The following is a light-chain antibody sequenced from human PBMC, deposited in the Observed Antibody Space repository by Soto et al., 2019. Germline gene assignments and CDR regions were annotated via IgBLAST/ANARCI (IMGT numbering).Light chain of an antibody. J-gene: IGKJ3*01. CDR2: KVS. V-gene: IGKV2-30*02. Sequence: VVMTQSPLSLPVTLGQPASISCRSSQSLVHSDGNTYLEWFQQRPGQSPRRLIYKVSNRDSGVPDRISGSGSGTDFTLIISRVEAEDVGVYYGMQAKQWPFTFGPGTKVDIK. CDR3: MQAKQWPFT. CDR1: QSLVHSDGNTY.